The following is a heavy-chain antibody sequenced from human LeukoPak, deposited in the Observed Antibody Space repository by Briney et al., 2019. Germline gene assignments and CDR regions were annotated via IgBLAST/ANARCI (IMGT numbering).Heavy chain of an antibody. J-gene: IGHJ4*02. CDR1: GGSVSDYY. D-gene: IGHD1-1*01. Sequence: SETLSLTCTISGGSVSDYYWSWIRQSPGKGLEWIGYIYHTGSTSYSPSLKSRVTISADTSQNQFSLKLSSVTAADTAVYYCTRHSTDWSATRDWGQGTLVTVSS. CDR2: IYHTGST. CDR3: TRHSTDWSATRD. V-gene: IGHV4-59*02.